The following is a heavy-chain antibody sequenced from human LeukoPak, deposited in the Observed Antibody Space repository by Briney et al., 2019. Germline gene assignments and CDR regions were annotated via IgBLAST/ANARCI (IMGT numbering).Heavy chain of an antibody. J-gene: IGHJ4*02. CDR2: VYSADST. CDR3: AKGKRYPDY. V-gene: IGHV3-53*01. Sequence: GGSLRLSCAASGFIVSNNYMSWVRQAPGKGLEWVSVVYSADSTHYADSVKGRFTISRDNAKNSLYLQMDSLRVEDTAVYYCAKGKRYPDYWGQGTLVTVSS. D-gene: IGHD1-1*01. CDR1: GFIVSNNY.